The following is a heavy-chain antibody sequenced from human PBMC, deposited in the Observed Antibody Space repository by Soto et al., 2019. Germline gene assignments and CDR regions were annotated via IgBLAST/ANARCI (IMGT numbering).Heavy chain of an antibody. CDR2: VYYTGST. D-gene: IGHD6-19*01. J-gene: IGHJ4*02. Sequence: PSETLSLTCSVSGGSISGSYWSWIRQSPGKGLEWLGYVYYTGSTNYSPSLRSRVSISVDTSKNEFSLRLSSVTAADTAVYFCARSVAVPGAHIDYWGQGTQVKVSS. V-gene: IGHV4-59*01. CDR1: GGSISGSY. CDR3: ARSVAVPGAHIDY.